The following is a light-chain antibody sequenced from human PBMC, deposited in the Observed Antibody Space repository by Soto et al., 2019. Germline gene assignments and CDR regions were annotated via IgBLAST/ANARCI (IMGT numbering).Light chain of an antibody. CDR3: QQYDTYPWT. Sequence: DIQLTQSPSTLSASVGDRVTITCRASQGVSSWLAWYQQKPGKAPNLLIYAASNLQGGVPSRFTGSGSGTEFTLTISSLQPDDFTTYHCQQYDTYPWTFGQGTKVEIK. J-gene: IGKJ1*01. CDR2: AAS. V-gene: IGKV1-5*01. CDR1: QGVSSW.